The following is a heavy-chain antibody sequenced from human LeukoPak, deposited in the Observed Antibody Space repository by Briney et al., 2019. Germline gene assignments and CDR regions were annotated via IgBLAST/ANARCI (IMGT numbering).Heavy chain of an antibody. Sequence: ASVKVSCKASRYTFTGYYMHWVRQAPGQGLEWMGWINPNSGGTNYAQKFQGRVAMTRDTSISTAYMELSRLRSDDTAVYYCARGGSSSWYVYDYWGQGTLVTVSS. CDR3: ARGGSSSWYVYDY. J-gene: IGHJ4*02. CDR2: INPNSGGT. CDR1: RYTFTGYY. D-gene: IGHD6-13*01. V-gene: IGHV1-2*02.